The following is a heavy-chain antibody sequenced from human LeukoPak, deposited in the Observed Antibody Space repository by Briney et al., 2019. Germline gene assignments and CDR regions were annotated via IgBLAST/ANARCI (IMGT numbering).Heavy chain of an antibody. CDR2: ISGSGGST. D-gene: IGHD3-10*01. J-gene: IGHJ4*02. V-gene: IGHV3-23*01. Sequence: PGGSLRLSCAASGFTFSSHAMSWVRQAPGTGLEWVSAISGSGGSTYYADSVKGRFTISRDNSKNTLYLQMNSLRAEDTAVYYCAKSYGSGSYYDYWGQGTLVTVSS. CDR1: GFTFSSHA. CDR3: AKSYGSGSYYDY.